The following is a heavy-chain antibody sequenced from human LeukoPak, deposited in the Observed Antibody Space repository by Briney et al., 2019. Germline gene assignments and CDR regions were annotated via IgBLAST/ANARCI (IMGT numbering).Heavy chain of an antibody. D-gene: IGHD6-19*01. V-gene: IGHV4-30-2*01. CDR1: GGSISSGGYS. CDR3: ARAELGSGWSYYYYYYGMDV. J-gene: IGHJ6*02. CDR2: IYHSGST. Sequence: SETLSLTCAVSGGSISSGGYSWSWIRQPPGKGLEWIGYIYHSGSTNYNPSLKSRVTISVDTSKNQFSLKLSSVTAADTAVYYCARAELGSGWSYYYYYYGMDVWGQGTTVTVSS.